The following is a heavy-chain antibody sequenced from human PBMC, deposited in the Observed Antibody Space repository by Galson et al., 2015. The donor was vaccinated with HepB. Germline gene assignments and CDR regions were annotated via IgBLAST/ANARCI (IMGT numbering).Heavy chain of an antibody. CDR3: AKTNPDVYTSGWYGVNDY. CDR2: IRGGAGDT. V-gene: IGHV3-23*01. CDR1: GFTFDAYA. D-gene: IGHD6-19*01. Sequence: SLRLSCAASGFTFDAYAMSWVRQAPGKGLEWVSAIRGGAGDTFYANSVKGRFTISRDNSKNTVYLQMNSLRSEDTALYYCAKTNPDVYTSGWYGVNDYWGQGTLVTVSS. J-gene: IGHJ4*02.